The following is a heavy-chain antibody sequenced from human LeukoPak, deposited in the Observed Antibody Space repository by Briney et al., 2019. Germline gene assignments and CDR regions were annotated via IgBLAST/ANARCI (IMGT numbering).Heavy chain of an antibody. J-gene: IGHJ4*02. CDR2: IYTSGST. D-gene: IGHD6-6*01. V-gene: IGHV4-61*02. Sequence: SETLSLTCTVSGGSISSGSYYWSWIRQPAGKGLEWIGRIYTSGSTNYNPSLKSRVTISVDTSKNQFSLKLSSVTAADTAVYYCAREQYSSSFAAFDYWGQGTLVTVSS. CDR1: GGSISSGSYY. CDR3: AREQYSSSFAAFDY.